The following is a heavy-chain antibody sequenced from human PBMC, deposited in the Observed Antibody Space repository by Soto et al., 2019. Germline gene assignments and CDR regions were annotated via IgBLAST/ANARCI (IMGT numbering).Heavy chain of an antibody. V-gene: IGHV4-59*12. CDR1: GGSISSYY. D-gene: IGHD6-6*01. CDR3: ARTSSYYYYYYMDV. Sequence: PSETLSLTCTVSGGSISSYYWSWIRQPPGKGLEWIGEIYYSGSTNYNPSLKSRVTISVDTSKNQFSLKLSSVTAADTAVYYCARTSSYYYYYYMDVWGKGTTVTVSS. CDR2: IYYSGST. J-gene: IGHJ6*03.